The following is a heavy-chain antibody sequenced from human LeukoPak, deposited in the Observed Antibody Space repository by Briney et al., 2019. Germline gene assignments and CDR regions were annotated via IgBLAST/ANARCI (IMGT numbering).Heavy chain of an antibody. CDR3: ARHGRIAAGQRGYYYYYMDV. J-gene: IGHJ6*03. CDR1: GYSISSGYY. V-gene: IGHV4-38-2*02. CDR2: IYHSGST. Sequence: SETLSLTCTVSGYSISSGYYWGWIRQPPGKGLEWIGSIYHSGSTNYNPSLKSRVTISVDTSKNQFSLKLSSVTAADTAVYYCARHGRIAAGQRGYYYYYMDVWGKGTTVTISS. D-gene: IGHD6-13*01.